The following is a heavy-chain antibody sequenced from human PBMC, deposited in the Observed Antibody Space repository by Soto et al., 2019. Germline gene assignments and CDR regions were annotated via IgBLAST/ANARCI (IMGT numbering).Heavy chain of an antibody. D-gene: IGHD1-7*01. CDR3: ARDVNWNYDSYGMDV. CDR2: IYYSGST. V-gene: IGHV4-61*01. Sequence: KASETLSLTCTVSGGSVSSGSYYWSWIRQPPGKGLEWIGYIYYSGSTNYNPSLKSRVTISVDTSKNQFSLKLSSVTAADTAVYYCARDVNWNYDSYGMDVWGQGTTVTVSS. J-gene: IGHJ6*02. CDR1: GGSVSSGSYY.